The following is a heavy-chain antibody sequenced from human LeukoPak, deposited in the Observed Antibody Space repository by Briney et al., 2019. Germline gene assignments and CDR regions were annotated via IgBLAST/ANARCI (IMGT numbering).Heavy chain of an antibody. CDR3: ARGNIGATIFSFYCLVY. CDR1: GFTFSSYG. CDR2: IWYDGSNK. V-gene: IGHV3-33*01. J-gene: IGHJ4*02. D-gene: IGHD5-12*01. Sequence: GRSLRLSCAASGFTFSSYGMHWVRQAPGKGLEWVAVIWYDGSNKYYADSVKGRFTISRDNSKNTLYLLMISLRAEDTAVYYCARGNIGATIFSFYCLVYWGQGTLDTVSS.